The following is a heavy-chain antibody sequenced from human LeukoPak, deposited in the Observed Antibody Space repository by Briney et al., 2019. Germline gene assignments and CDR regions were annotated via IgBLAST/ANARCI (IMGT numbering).Heavy chain of an antibody. CDR3: ARADSSGSFLGDALDF. Sequence: GGSLRLSCAASGFTFSSYGMHWVRQAPGKGLEWVSAMSGSGNMTYYADSVKGRFTISRDNSKNMVYLQLNSLRVDDTAVYYCARADSSGSFLGDALDFWGQGTLVIVSS. V-gene: IGHV3-23*01. D-gene: IGHD3-22*01. CDR1: GFTFSSYG. CDR2: MSGSGNMT. J-gene: IGHJ3*01.